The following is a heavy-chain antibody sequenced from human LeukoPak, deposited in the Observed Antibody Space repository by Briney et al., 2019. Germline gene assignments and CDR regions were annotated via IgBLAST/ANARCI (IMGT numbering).Heavy chain of an antibody. D-gene: IGHD2-15*01. Sequence: SETLSLTCTVSGGSINSYYWSWIRQPPGKGLEWIGYIYYSGSANYNPSLKSRLTISVDTSNNKFSLKLTSLTAADTAVYYCVRHLSAGRPAFDIWGQGTMVTVSS. V-gene: IGHV4-59*08. J-gene: IGHJ3*02. CDR3: VRHLSAGRPAFDI. CDR2: IYYSGSA. CDR1: GGSINSYY.